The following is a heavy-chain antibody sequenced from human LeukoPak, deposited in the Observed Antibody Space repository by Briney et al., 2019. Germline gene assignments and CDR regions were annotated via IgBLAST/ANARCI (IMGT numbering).Heavy chain of an antibody. Sequence: SETLSLTCSVSNGAVGGGGYSWSWIRQPPGKGLEWIGYVYHSGATYYSPSLKSRISIPMDRSKNQFSLRLKSVTAADTAVYFCASSHCGGDCFSSVAFDFWGPGTMVTVSS. CDR3: ASSHCGGDCFSSVAFDF. D-gene: IGHD2-21*02. V-gene: IGHV4-30-2*01. J-gene: IGHJ3*01. CDR1: NGAVGGGGYS. CDR2: VYHSGAT.